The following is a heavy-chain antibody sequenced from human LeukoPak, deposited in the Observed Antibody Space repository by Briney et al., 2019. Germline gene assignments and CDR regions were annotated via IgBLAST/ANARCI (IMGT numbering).Heavy chain of an antibody. CDR1: GYTLTGYY. D-gene: IGHD3-22*01. Sequence: ASVKVSCKASGYTLTGYYMHWVRQAPGQGLEWMGWINPNSGGTNYAQKFQGRVTMTRDASISTAYMELSRLRSDDTAVYYCARVSFYYDSSGYGYWGQGTLVTVSS. CDR2: INPNSGGT. V-gene: IGHV1-2*02. J-gene: IGHJ4*02. CDR3: ARVSFYYDSSGYGY.